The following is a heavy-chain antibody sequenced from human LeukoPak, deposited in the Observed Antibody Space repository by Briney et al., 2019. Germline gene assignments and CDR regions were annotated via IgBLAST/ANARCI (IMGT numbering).Heavy chain of an antibody. Sequence: PSETVSLTCTVSGGSISSSSYYWRWIRQPPGKGLECIGSIYYSGSTYYNPSLKSRVTISVDTSKNQFSLKLSSVTAADTAVYYSARHPYARYHYDSSGYYWDYWGQGTLVTVSS. J-gene: IGHJ4*02. V-gene: IGHV4-39*01. CDR2: IYYSGST. CDR1: GGSISSSSYY. D-gene: IGHD3-22*01. CDR3: ARHPYARYHYDSSGYYWDY.